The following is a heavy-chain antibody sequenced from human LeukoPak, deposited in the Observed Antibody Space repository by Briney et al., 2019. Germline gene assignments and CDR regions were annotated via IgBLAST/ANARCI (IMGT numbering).Heavy chain of an antibody. Sequence: GGSLRLSCAASGFTFSSYSMNWVRQAPGKGLEWVSSISGSSSYIYYADSMKGRFTISRDNAKKSLYLQMNSLRAEDTAVYYCARAVAGPAGEYYFDYWGQGTLVTVSS. CDR3: ARAVAGPAGEYYFDY. D-gene: IGHD6-19*01. CDR1: GFTFSSYS. V-gene: IGHV3-21*01. CDR2: ISGSSSYI. J-gene: IGHJ4*02.